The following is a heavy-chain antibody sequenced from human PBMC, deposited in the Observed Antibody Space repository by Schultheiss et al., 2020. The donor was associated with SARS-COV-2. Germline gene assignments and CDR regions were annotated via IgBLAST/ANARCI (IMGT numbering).Heavy chain of an antibody. Sequence: GGSLRLSCAASGFTFSSYWMHWVRQAPGKWLVWVSRINSDGSSTSYADSVKGRFTISRDNAKNTLYLQMNSLRAEDTAVYYCARGVRGVINDYWGQGTLVTVSS. CDR1: GFTFSSYW. CDR2: INSDGSST. D-gene: IGHD3-10*01. CDR3: ARGVRGVINDY. V-gene: IGHV3-74*01. J-gene: IGHJ4*02.